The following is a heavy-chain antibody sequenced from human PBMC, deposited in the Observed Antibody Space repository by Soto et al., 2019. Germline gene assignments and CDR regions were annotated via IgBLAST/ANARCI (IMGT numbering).Heavy chain of an antibody. V-gene: IGHV4-59*08. CDR3: ARHPSASGDYFDY. Sequence: QVQLQESGPGLVKPPETLSLTCTVSGASINPYYWSWIRQPPGKGLEWIGYIFYSGSTNYNPSLQSRVTRSVDTSENQFSLKLTSVTAADTAVYYCARHPSASGDYFDYWGQGTLVTVSS. D-gene: IGHD6-25*01. CDR2: IFYSGST. CDR1: GASINPYY. J-gene: IGHJ4*02.